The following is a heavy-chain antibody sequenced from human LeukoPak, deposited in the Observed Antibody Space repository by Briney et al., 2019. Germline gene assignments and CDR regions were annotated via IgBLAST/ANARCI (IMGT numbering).Heavy chain of an antibody. J-gene: IGHJ5*02. CDR1: GYTFTSYG. V-gene: IGHV1-18*01. D-gene: IGHD1-7*01. CDR3: ARAVGITGTRGRWFDP. CDR2: ISAYNGNT. Sequence: GASVKVSCKASGYTFTSYGISWVRQAPGQGLEWMGWISAYNGNTNYAQKLQGRVTMTTDTSTSTAYMELRSLRSDDTAVYYCARAVGITGTRGRWFDPWGQETLVTVSS.